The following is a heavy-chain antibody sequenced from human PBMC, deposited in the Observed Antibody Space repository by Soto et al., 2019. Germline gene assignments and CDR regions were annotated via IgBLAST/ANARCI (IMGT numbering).Heavy chain of an antibody. CDR1: GGSISSSSYY. J-gene: IGHJ4*02. Sequence: SETLSLTCTVSGGSISSSSYYWGWIRQPPGKGLEWIGSIYYSGSTYYNPSLKSRVTISVDTSKNQFFLKLSSVTAAEPGVYYCASGDLTVPFYYWGQGTLVTVSS. CDR2: IYYSGST. D-gene: IGHD4-17*01. V-gene: IGHV4-39*01. CDR3: ASGDLTVPFYY.